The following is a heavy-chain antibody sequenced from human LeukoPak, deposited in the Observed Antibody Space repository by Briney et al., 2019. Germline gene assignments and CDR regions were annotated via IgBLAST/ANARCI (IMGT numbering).Heavy chain of an antibody. CDR1: GYTFTGYY. CDR2: INPNSGGT. V-gene: IGHV1-2*02. CDR3: ARGNTGYSSSWYECAFDI. J-gene: IGHJ3*02. D-gene: IGHD6-13*01. Sequence: ASVKVSCKASGYTFTGYYMHWVRQAPGQGLEWMGWINPNSGGTKYAQKFQGRVTMTRDTSINTAYMEMNRLRSDDTAVYFCARGNTGYSSSWYECAFDIWGQGTMVTVSS.